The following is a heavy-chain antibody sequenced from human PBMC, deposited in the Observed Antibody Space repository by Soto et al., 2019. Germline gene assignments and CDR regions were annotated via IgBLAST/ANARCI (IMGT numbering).Heavy chain of an antibody. CDR1: GFIFENFG. CDR2: ISGSGFKK. Sequence: GGSLRLSCAASGFIFENFGMSWVRQAPGKGLEWISSISGSGFKKYYADSVKGRFTISRDNSKNTLYLQMNSLRAEDTAVYYCARNYGDYDLGAFDIWGQGTMVTVSS. CDR3: ARNYGDYDLGAFDI. J-gene: IGHJ3*02. D-gene: IGHD4-17*01. V-gene: IGHV3-23*01.